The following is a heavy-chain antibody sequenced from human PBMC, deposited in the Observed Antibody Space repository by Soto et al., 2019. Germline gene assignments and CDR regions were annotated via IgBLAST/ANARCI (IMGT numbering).Heavy chain of an antibody. Sequence: PSETLSLTCTFSCGSIISYYWSWIRQPPGKGLEWIGYIYYSGSTNYNPSLKSRVTISVDTSKNQFSLKLSSVTAADTAVYYCARDLRLGYWGQGTLVTVSS. CDR2: IYYSGST. CDR3: ARDLRLGY. J-gene: IGHJ4*02. V-gene: IGHV4-59*01. CDR1: CGSIISYY. D-gene: IGHD3-16*01.